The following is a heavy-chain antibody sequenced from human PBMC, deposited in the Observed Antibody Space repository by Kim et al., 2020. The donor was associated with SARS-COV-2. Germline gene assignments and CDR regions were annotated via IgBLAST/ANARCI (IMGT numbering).Heavy chain of an antibody. CDR3: ARGAVVSYYFDY. Sequence: YYADSMKGRFTISRDNAKNSLYLQMNILGGEDTAVYYCARGAVVSYYFDYWGQGSLVTVSS. V-gene: IGHV3-48*01. D-gene: IGHD3-22*01. J-gene: IGHJ4*02.